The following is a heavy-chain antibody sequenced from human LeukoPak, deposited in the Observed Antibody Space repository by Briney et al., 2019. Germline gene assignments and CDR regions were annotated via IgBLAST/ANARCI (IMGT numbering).Heavy chain of an antibody. V-gene: IGHV4-59*01. Sequence: SETLSLTCTVSSGFITNYWSWIRQPPGKGLEYIGHIYYTGTTDYNPSLKSRVTMSVDTSKSQFSLRLISVTASDTAVYFCAGAPNQHYFDYWGQGTLVAVSS. CDR2: IYYTGTT. CDR1: SGFITNY. CDR3: AGAPNQHYFDY. J-gene: IGHJ4*02.